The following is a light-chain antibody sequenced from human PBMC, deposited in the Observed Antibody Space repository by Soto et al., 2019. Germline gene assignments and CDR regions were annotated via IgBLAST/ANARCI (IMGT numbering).Light chain of an antibody. CDR3: QQYKTYPIT. V-gene: IGKV1-16*01. CDR2: ASS. J-gene: IGKJ5*01. CDR1: QNIKNY. Sequence: DIQMTQSPSTLSVSLGDRVTITCRASQNIKNYLTWYQQKPGKAPKLLIYASSSLQSGVPSRFSGSASGTDFTLTISSLQPEDFATYYCQQYKTYPITFGQGTRLEIK.